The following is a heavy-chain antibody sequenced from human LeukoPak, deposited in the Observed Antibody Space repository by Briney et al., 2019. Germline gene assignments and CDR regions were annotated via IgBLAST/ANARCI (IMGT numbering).Heavy chain of an antibody. J-gene: IGHJ6*02. Sequence: PSQTLSLTCTVSGGSISRGDFYWRWIRHPPGKGLAWIGFIYYSGSTYYNPSLKSRVTISVDTSKNQFSLKLNSVIAADTAVYYCARACSPTLWCSPDYGMDVWGQGTTVTVSS. CDR2: IYYSGST. V-gene: IGHV4-30-4*01. CDR3: ARACSPTLWCSPDYGMDV. CDR1: GGSISRGDFY. D-gene: IGHD2-8*01.